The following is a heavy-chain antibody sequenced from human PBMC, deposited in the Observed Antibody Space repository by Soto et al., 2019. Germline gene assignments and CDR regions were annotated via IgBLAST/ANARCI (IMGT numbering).Heavy chain of an antibody. J-gene: IGHJ4*02. V-gene: IGHV3-11*01. CDR2: ISSSGSTI. CDR3: ARVPSWGSYRYTFDY. D-gene: IGHD3-16*02. Sequence: GGSLRLSCAASGFTFSDYYMSWIRQAPGKGLEWVSYISSSGSTIYYADSVKGRFTISRDNAKNSLYLQMNSLRAEDMAVYYCARVPSWGSYRYTFDYWGQGTLVTVSS. CDR1: GFTFSDYY.